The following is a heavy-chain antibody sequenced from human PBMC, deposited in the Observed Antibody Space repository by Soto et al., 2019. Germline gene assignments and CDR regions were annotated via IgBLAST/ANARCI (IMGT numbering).Heavy chain of an antibody. CDR3: ARAKFESTGWHQFDI. CDR1: GGSISSGGYS. D-gene: IGHD7-27*01. V-gene: IGHV4-30-2*01. J-gene: IGHJ4*02. Sequence: SETLSLTCAVSGGSISSGGYSWSWIRQPPGKGLEWIGYIYHSGSTYYNPSLKSRVTISVDRSKNQFSLKLSSVTAADTAVYYCARAKFESTGWHQFDIWGQGTLVTVSS. CDR2: IYHSGST.